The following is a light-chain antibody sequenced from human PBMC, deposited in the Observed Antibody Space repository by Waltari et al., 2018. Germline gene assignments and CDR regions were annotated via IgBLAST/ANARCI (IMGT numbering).Light chain of an antibody. CDR1: SSDVGTYNF. CDR3: YSYAGSGTWV. Sequence: QSALTQPASVSGSPGQSITISCTATSSDVGTYNFRSWYQQNPGKAPKLMIYEGNKRPSGVSNRFSGSKAGNTASLTISGLQAEDEADYYCYSYAGSGTWVFGGGTKLTVL. V-gene: IGLV2-23*01. J-gene: IGLJ3*02. CDR2: EGN.